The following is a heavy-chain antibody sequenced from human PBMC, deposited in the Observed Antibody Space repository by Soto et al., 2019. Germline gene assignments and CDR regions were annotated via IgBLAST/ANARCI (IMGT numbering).Heavy chain of an antibody. CDR2: VNPKSGTT. Sequence: GASVKVSCKASGYSFTTYDIHWVRQAAGQGLEWMGWVNPKSGTTDYAQKFRGRVTMTSNTSISTAYMQLSALTSEDTAVYYCARPYCDATSCFTDWLDPWGPGTLVTVSS. V-gene: IGHV1-8*01. J-gene: IGHJ5*02. CDR3: ARPYCDATSCFTDWLDP. D-gene: IGHD2-2*02. CDR1: GYSFTTYD.